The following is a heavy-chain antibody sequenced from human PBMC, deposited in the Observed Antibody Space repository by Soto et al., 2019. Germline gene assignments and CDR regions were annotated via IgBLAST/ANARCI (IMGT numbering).Heavy chain of an antibody. CDR1: GGSISIGGYS. CDR3: ARGAVVRGVIIAFDY. Sequence: SETLSLTCAVSGGSISIGGYSWSCIRQPPGKGLEWIGYIYHSGSTYYNPSLKSRVTISVDRSKNQFSLKLSSVTAADTAVYYCARGAVVRGVIIAFDYWGQGTLVTVSS. CDR2: IYHSGST. J-gene: IGHJ4*02. V-gene: IGHV4-30-2*01. D-gene: IGHD3-10*01.